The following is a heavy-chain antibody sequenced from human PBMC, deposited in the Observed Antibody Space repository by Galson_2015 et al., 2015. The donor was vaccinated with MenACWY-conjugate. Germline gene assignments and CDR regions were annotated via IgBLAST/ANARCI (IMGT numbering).Heavy chain of an antibody. D-gene: IGHD1-26*01. V-gene: IGHV3-7*03. Sequence: SLRLSCATSGFTFITYWMSWVRQAPGKGLEWVANINQDTTEKYYVDSVKGRFTISRDYAKNSVYPQMNNLRVEDTAIYHRARGFDGRNAFDIWGQGTMVTVSS. CDR3: ARGFDGRNAFDI. CDR1: GFTFITYW. CDR2: INQDTTEK. J-gene: IGHJ3*02.